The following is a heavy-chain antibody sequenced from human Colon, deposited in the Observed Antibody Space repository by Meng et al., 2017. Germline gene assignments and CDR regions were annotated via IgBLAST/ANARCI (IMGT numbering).Heavy chain of an antibody. CDR2: IKSKTDGGTT. D-gene: IGHD3-10*01. CDR3: TTQLLWFGELLKTFDY. V-gene: IGHV3-15*01. CDR1: GFTFSNDW. J-gene: IGHJ4*02. Sequence: GESLKISCAASGFTFSNDWMSWVRQAPGKGLEWVGRIKSKTDGGTTDYAAPVKGRFTISRDDSKNTLYLQMNSLKAEDTAVYYCTTQLLWFGELLKTFDYWGQGTLVTVAS.